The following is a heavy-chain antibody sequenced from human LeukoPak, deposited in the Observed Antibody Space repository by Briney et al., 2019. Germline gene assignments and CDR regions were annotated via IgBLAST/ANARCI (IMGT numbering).Heavy chain of an antibody. Sequence: GGSLRLSCAASGFTFSDHYMDWVRQAPGKGLEWVGRSRNRANSYATQYAASVKGRFTVSRDDSTNSLYLQMNSLKTEDTAVYHCAREPPGGGFGYWGQGTLVTVSS. CDR2: SRNRANSYAT. CDR1: GFTFSDHY. CDR3: AREPPGGGFGY. D-gene: IGHD3-16*01. J-gene: IGHJ4*02. V-gene: IGHV3-72*01.